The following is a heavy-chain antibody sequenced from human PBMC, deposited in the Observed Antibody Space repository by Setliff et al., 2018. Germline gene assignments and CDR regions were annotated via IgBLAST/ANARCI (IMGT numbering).Heavy chain of an antibody. Sequence: AETLSLTCAVYGDSFSDYYWSWIRQPPGKGLEWIEEINHRGSTNYNPSLQSRGAISLDTSRNQFSLELSSVTAADTAVYYCARDPGVHSGTWCLDSWGQGTQVTVS. CDR3: ARDPGVHSGTWCLDS. CDR1: GDSFSDYY. J-gene: IGHJ4*02. CDR2: INHRGST. V-gene: IGHV4-34*01. D-gene: IGHD2-8*01.